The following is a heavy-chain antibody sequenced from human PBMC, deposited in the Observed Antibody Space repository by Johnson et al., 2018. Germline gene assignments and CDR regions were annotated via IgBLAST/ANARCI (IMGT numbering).Heavy chain of an antibody. J-gene: IGHJ6*03. Sequence: QVQLVESGAEVKKPGSSVKVSCKASGYTFTSYDINWVRQATGQGLEWMGWMNPNSGNTGYAQKFQGRVTMTRNTSISTAYMELSSLRSEDTAVYYCARGGWNYDILTGYYSGGYYYYYDMDVWGKGTTVTVSS. D-gene: IGHD3-9*01. CDR2: MNPNSGNT. CDR1: GYTFTSYD. CDR3: ARGGWNYDILTGYYSGGYYYYYDMDV. V-gene: IGHV1-8*01.